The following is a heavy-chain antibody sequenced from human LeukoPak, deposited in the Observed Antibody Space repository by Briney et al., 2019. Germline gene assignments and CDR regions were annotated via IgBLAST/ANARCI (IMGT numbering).Heavy chain of an antibody. J-gene: IGHJ4*02. CDR1: GGSISSYY. CDR2: IYYSGST. CDR3: ARDRWYCSGGSCGLDY. V-gene: IGHV4-59*01. Sequence: SETLSLTCTASGGSISSYYWSWIRQPPGKGLEWIGYIYYSGSTNYNPSLKSRVTISVDTSKNQFSLKLSSVTAADTAVYYCARDRWYCSGGSCGLDYWGQGTLVTVSS. D-gene: IGHD2-15*01.